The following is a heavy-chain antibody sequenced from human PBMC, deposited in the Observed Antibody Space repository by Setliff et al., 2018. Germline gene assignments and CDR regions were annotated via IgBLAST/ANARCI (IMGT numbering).Heavy chain of an antibody. Sequence: PTLVNPTQTLTLTCTFSGFSLNTSGMRVSWIRQPPGKALEWLARIDWDDDKFYSTSLKTRLTISKDTSKKQVVLTMTNMDPVDTATYYCARISASSSHFDYWGPGTLVTVS. CDR3: ARISASSSHFDY. V-gene: IGHV2-70*04. CDR1: GFSLNTSGMR. J-gene: IGHJ4*02. D-gene: IGHD6-13*01. CDR2: IDWDDDK.